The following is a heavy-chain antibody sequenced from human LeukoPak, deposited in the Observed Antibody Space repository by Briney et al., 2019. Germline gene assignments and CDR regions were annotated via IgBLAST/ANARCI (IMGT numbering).Heavy chain of an antibody. CDR3: ARDIGLRKAAPPGWFDP. D-gene: IGHD6-6*01. J-gene: IGHJ5*02. CDR1: GFTFSSYW. V-gene: IGHV3-7*01. CDR2: IKQDGSEK. Sequence: GGSLRLSCAASGFTFSSYWMSWFRQAPGKGLEWVASIKQDGSEKYCVDSVKGRFTISRDNANNSLYLQMNSLRADDTAVYYCARDIGLRKAAPPGWFDPWGQGALVTVSS.